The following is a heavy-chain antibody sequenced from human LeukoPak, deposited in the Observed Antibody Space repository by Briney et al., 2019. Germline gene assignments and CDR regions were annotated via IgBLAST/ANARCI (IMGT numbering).Heavy chain of an antibody. CDR3: AREGIAALAAFDI. D-gene: IGHD6-6*01. J-gene: IGHJ3*02. CDR2: INHSGST. CDR1: GGSFSGYY. Sequence: SETLSLTCAVYGGSFSGYYWSWIRQPPGKGLEWIGEINHSGSTNYNPSLKSRVTISVDTSKNQFSLKLSSVTAADTAVYYCAREGIAALAAFDIWGQGTMVTVSS. V-gene: IGHV4-34*01.